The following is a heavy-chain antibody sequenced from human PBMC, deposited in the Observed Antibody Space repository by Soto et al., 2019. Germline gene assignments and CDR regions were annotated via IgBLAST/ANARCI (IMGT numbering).Heavy chain of an antibody. Sequence: SETLSLTCTVSGGSISSGGYYWSWIRQHPGKGLEWIGRIYTSGSTNYNPSLKSRVTMSVDTSKNQFSLKLSSVTAADTAVYYCARSQYSSSWGYYYYYYGMDVWGQGTTVTVSS. D-gene: IGHD6-13*01. CDR2: IYTSGST. CDR3: ARSQYSSSWGYYYYYYGMDV. J-gene: IGHJ6*02. V-gene: IGHV4-61*02. CDR1: GGSISSGGYY.